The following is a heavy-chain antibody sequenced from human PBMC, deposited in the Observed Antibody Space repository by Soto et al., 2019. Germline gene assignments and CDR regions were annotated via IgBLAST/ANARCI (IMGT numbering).Heavy chain of an antibody. J-gene: IGHJ4*02. CDR3: ARDKASCGWYEAFDY. CDR1: GYTFTSYG. Sequence: ASVKVSCKASGYTFTSYGISWVRQAPGQGLEWMGWISAYNGNTNYAQKLQGRVTMTTDTSTSTAYMELRSLRSDDTAVYYCARDKASCGWYEAFDYWGQGTLVTVSS. V-gene: IGHV1-18*01. CDR2: ISAYNGNT. D-gene: IGHD6-19*01.